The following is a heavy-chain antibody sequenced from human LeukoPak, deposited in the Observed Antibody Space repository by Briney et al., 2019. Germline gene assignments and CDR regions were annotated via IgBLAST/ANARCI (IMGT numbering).Heavy chain of an antibody. D-gene: IGHD5-12*01. Sequence: ASVKVSCKASGYTFTAYYMHWVRQAPGQGLEWMGWINPNSGGTNYAQKFQGRVTMTRNTSISTAYMELSSLRSEDTAVYYCARSPKGELRDSGYDHGFDYWGQGTLVTVSS. J-gene: IGHJ4*02. CDR3: ARSPKGELRDSGYDHGFDY. CDR1: GYTFTAYY. CDR2: INPNSGGT. V-gene: IGHV1-2*02.